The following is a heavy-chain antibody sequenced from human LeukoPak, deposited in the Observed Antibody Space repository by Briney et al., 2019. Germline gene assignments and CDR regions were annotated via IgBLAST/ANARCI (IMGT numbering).Heavy chain of an antibody. Sequence: GRSLRLSCEVSGFTFSSNAMHWVRQAPGKGLEWVAVIPYDGSNKNFADSVKGRFTVSRDNSKHTLYLHMNSLRSDDTAMYYCATGGKFDFWSGYHIDNWGQGTLVTVSS. CDR1: GFTFSSNA. V-gene: IGHV3-30*04. J-gene: IGHJ4*02. CDR3: ATGGKFDFWSGYHIDN. CDR2: IPYDGSNK. D-gene: IGHD3-3*01.